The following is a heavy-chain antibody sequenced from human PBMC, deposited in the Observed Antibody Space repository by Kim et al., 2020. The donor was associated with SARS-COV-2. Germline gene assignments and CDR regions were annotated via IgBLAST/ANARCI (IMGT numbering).Heavy chain of an antibody. CDR1: GASITSYY. J-gene: IGHJ4*02. CDR2: MSSTGST. D-gene: IGHD6-19*01. V-gene: IGHV4-59*01. CDR3: AREPSISGWTFDY. Sequence: SETLSLTCTVSGASITSYYWTWIRQPPGKRLEWIGYMSSTGSTKYNPSLKSRVTISLDTSKNQFSLRLSAVTAADTAVYYCAREPSISGWTFDYWGQGALVMVSS.